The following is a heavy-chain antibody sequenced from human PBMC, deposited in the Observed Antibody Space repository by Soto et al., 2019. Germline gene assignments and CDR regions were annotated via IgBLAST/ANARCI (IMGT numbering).Heavy chain of an antibody. CDR3: ASVNWGSGSYYNSFYYYYGMDV. CDR2: ISGSGGST. Sequence: PGGSLRLSCAASGFTFSGYAMSWVRQAPGKGLEWVSAISGSGGSTYYADSVKGRFTISRDNSKNTLYLQMNSLRAEDTAVYYCASVNWGSGSYYNSFYYYYGMDVWGQGTTVTVSS. J-gene: IGHJ6*02. CDR1: GFTFSGYA. D-gene: IGHD3-10*01. V-gene: IGHV3-23*01.